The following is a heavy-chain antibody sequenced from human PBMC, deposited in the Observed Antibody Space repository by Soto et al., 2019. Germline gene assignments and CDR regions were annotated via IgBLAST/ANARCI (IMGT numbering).Heavy chain of an antibody. CDR3: AKDSLYGSGSYYSPPPV. V-gene: IGHV3-23*01. J-gene: IGHJ4*02. D-gene: IGHD3-10*01. Sequence: EVQLLESGGGLVQPGGSLRLSCAASGFTFSSYAMSWVRQAPGKGLEWVSAISGSGGSTYYADSVKGRFTISRDNSKNTLYLQMNSLRAEDTAVYYCAKDSLYGSGSYYSPPPVWGQGTLVTVSS. CDR1: GFTFSSYA. CDR2: ISGSGGST.